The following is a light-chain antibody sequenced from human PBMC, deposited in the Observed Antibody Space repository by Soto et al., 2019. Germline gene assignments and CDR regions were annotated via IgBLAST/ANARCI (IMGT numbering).Light chain of an antibody. CDR1: RSNIGAGYD. V-gene: IGLV1-40*01. J-gene: IGLJ2*01. CDR3: QSYDNRLSVPVV. CDR2: GDS. Sequence: QSALTQPPSVSGAPGQRVTISCTGSRSNIGAGYDVHWYQQLPGTAPKLLISGDSNRPSGVPDRFSASKSGTSASLAITGLQAEDEADYYCQSYDNRLSVPVVFGGGTQLTVL.